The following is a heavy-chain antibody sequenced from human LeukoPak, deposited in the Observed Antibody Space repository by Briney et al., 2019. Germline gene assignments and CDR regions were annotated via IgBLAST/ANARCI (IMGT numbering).Heavy chain of an antibody. Sequence: PSETLSLTCDVSGVSFSTYYWSWIRQSREKGLEWIGEVNHSGYTNYNPSLKGRVTISVDTSKNQFSLKLSSVTAADTAVYYCARQLYGSDYWGQGTLVTVSS. CDR3: ARQLYGSDY. J-gene: IGHJ4*02. V-gene: IGHV4-34*01. CDR1: GVSFSTYY. D-gene: IGHD4-17*01. CDR2: VNHSGYT.